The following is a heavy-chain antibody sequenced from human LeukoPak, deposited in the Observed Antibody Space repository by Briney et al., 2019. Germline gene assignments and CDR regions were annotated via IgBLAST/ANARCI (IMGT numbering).Heavy chain of an antibody. CDR2: VYYIGSA. J-gene: IGHJ4*02. CDR3: ARKGGHFDY. CDR1: GDSINYYN. D-gene: IGHD2-15*01. V-gene: IGHV4-59*01. Sequence: PSETLSLTCTVSGDSINYYNWSWIRQSPGKGLEWIGYVYYIGSAKYNPSPKSRVTISVDMSKNQFSLKVSSVTAADTAIYYCARKGGHFDYWGQGTLVTVSS.